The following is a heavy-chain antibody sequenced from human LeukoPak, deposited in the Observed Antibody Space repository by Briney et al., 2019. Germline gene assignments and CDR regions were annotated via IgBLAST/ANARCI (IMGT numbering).Heavy chain of an antibody. CDR1: GGSFSGYY. CDR3: ARGRGWLRLTYFDY. D-gene: IGHD5-12*01. J-gene: IGHJ4*02. CDR2: INHSGST. Sequence: PSETLSLTCAVYGGSFSGYYWSWIRQPPGKGLEWIGEINHSGSTNYNPSLKSRVTISVDTSKNQFSLKLSSVTAADTAVYYCARGRGWLRLTYFDYWGQGTLVTVSS. V-gene: IGHV4-34*01.